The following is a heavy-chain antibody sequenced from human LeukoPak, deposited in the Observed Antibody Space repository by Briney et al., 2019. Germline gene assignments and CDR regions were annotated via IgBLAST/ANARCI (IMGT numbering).Heavy chain of an antibody. D-gene: IGHD2-15*01. J-gene: IGHJ4*02. Sequence: PGGSLRLSCAASGFTFSIYVMSWVRQAPGKGLEWVSTLSGRGGNSYYADSVKGRFTISRDNSKNTLYLQMNSLRAEDTAVYYCARVSADRIALDCWGQGTLVTVSS. V-gene: IGHV3-23*01. CDR1: GFTFSIYV. CDR2: LSGRGGNS. CDR3: ARVSADRIALDC.